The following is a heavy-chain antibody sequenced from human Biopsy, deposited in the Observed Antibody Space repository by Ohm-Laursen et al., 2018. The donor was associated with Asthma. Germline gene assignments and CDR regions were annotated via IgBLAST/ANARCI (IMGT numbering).Heavy chain of an antibody. V-gene: IGHV3-30-3*01. Sequence: SLRLSCAASGRHFGSYNMHWARQAPGKGLEWVAVITFDGSTQHYGDSVKGRFTISRDNSKNMLFLQMNSQRAEDTAVYYCLRDTLGYYFDIWGQGTQVTVSS. CDR3: LRDTLGYYFDI. J-gene: IGHJ4*02. D-gene: IGHD6-13*01. CDR2: ITFDGSTQ. CDR1: GRHFGSYN.